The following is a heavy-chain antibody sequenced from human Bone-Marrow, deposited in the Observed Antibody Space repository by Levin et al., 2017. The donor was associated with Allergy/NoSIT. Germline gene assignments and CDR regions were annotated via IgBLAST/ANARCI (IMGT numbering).Heavy chain of an antibody. D-gene: IGHD3-16*01. CDR1: GFTFSTYG. Sequence: GGSLRLSCAPSGFTFSTYGMHWVRQAPGKGLEWVANIKLDGSETHYVDSVEGRFTISRDNPKNSVYLQMNSLRAEDTAVYYCARAIHTNYVGNDYWGQGTLVTVSS. V-gene: IGHV3-7*01. CDR3: ARAIHTNYVGNDY. J-gene: IGHJ4*02. CDR2: IKLDGSET.